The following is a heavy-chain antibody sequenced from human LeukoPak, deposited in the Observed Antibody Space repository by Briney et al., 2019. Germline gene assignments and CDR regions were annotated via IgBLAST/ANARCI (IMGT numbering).Heavy chain of an antibody. D-gene: IGHD4-17*01. CDR2: IYTSGST. CDR1: GYSISSGYY. V-gene: IGHV4-4*07. Sequence: SETLSLTCAVSGYSISSGYYWGWIRQPAGKGLEWIGRIYTSGSTNYNPSLKSRVTMSVDTSKNQFSLKLSSVTAADTAVYYCARVYGDYGVDYWGQGTLVTVSS. CDR3: ARVYGDYGVDY. J-gene: IGHJ4*02.